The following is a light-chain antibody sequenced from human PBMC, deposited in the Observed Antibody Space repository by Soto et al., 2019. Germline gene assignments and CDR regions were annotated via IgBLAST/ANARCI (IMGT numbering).Light chain of an antibody. V-gene: IGLV1-44*01. Sequence: QSVLTQPPSASGTPGQRVTISCSGSSSNIGINTVNWYQQVPGTAPKLLIYTDNQRPSGVPDRFPGSKSGTSASLAISGPQSEDEADYYCAAWDDSLNGLYVFGTGTKV. J-gene: IGLJ1*01. CDR2: TDN. CDR1: SSNIGINT. CDR3: AAWDDSLNGLYV.